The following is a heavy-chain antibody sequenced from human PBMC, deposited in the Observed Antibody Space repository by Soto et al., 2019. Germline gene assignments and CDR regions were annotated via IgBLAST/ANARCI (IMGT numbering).Heavy chain of an antibody. CDR2: INHSGGT. D-gene: IGHD2-2*01. CDR3: ARGRGVPAYYYYMDV. J-gene: IGHJ6*03. CDR1: GGSFSGYY. Sequence: SETLSLTCAVYGGSFSGYYWSWIRQPPGKGLEWIGEINHSGGTNYNPSLKSRVTISVDTSKNQFSLKLSSVTAADTAVYYCARGRGVPAYYYYMDVWGKGTTVTVSS. V-gene: IGHV4-34*01.